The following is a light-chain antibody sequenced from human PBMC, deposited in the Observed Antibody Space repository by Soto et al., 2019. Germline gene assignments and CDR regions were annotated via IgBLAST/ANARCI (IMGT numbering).Light chain of an antibody. CDR2: DTS. V-gene: IGLV7-46*01. J-gene: IGLJ3*02. CDR1: TGAVTGGHY. CDR3: LLSHGRARV. Sequence: QAVVTQEPLLTVSPGGTVTLTCGSNTGAVTGGHYPYWFQRKPGQAPRTLIYDTSNKHSWTPARFSGSLLGGKAALTLSGAQPEDEAEYYCLLSHGRARVFGGGTKLTVL.